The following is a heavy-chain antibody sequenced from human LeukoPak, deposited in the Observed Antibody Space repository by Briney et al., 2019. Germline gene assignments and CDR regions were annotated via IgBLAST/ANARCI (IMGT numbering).Heavy chain of an antibody. Sequence: SETLSLTCTVSGGSISSRTYYWGWIRQPPGKGLEWIGYITFSGGTNYHPSLGSRVTISLDMSKNQFSLKLTSVTAADTAIYYCARDSVYATNWYDPWGQGTLVTVSS. J-gene: IGHJ5*02. D-gene: IGHD2-8*01. CDR3: ARDSVYATNWYDP. CDR2: ITFSGGT. V-gene: IGHV4-61*05. CDR1: GGSISSRTYY.